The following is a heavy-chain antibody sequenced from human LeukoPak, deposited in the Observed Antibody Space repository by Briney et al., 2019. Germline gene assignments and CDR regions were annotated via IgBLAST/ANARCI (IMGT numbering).Heavy chain of an antibody. D-gene: IGHD3-10*01. Sequence: ASVKVSCKASGYTFTSYGTSWVRQAPGQGLEWMGWISAYNGNTNYAQNLQDRVTMTTDTSTSTAYMELRSLRSDDTAVYYCARVLPSYYYGSGSPLDYWGQGTLVTVSS. CDR2: ISAYNGNT. V-gene: IGHV1-18*01. CDR3: ARVLPSYYYGSGSPLDY. J-gene: IGHJ4*02. CDR1: GYTFTSYG.